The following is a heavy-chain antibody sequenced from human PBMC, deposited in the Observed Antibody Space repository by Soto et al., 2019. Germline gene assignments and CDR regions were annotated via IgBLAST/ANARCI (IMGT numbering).Heavy chain of an antibody. J-gene: IGHJ5*02. CDR3: ARLTVVTGENWFDP. D-gene: IGHD7-27*01. CDR1: GGSISSGGYY. CDR2: IYYSGST. V-gene: IGHV4-31*03. Sequence: SETLSLTCTVSGGSISSGGYYWSWIRQHPGKGLEWIGYIYYSGSTYYNPSLKSRVTISVDTSKNQFSLKLSSVTAADTAVYYCARLTVVTGENWFDPWGQGTLVTVSS.